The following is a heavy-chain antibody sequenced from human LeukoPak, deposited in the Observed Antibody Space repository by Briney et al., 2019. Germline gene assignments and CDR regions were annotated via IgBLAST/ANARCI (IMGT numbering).Heavy chain of an antibody. J-gene: IGHJ4*02. D-gene: IGHD1-26*01. V-gene: IGHV3-48*03. Sequence: GGSLRLSCAASGFTFSSYEMNWVRQAPGKGLEWVSYISSSGSTIYYADSVKGRFTISRDNAKNSLYLQMNSLRAEDTAVYYCAGVVGATVVDYWGQGTLVTVSS. CDR2: ISSSGSTI. CDR1: GFTFSSYE. CDR3: AGVVGATVVDY.